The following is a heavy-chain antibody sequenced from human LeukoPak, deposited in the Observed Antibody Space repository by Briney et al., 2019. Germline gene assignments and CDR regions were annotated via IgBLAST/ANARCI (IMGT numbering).Heavy chain of an antibody. CDR1: GYTFTSNY. J-gene: IGHJ3*02. V-gene: IGHV1-46*01. Sequence: GASVKVSCKAFGYTFTSNYMHWVRQAPGQGPEWMGVISPSGGSTTYAQKFQGRVTLTRDMSTSTDYLELSSLRSDDTAVYYCARGLQENLAWLKAFSAFDIWGQGTMVTVSS. CDR3: ARGLQENLAWLKAFSAFDI. D-gene: IGHD5-24*01. CDR2: ISPSGGST.